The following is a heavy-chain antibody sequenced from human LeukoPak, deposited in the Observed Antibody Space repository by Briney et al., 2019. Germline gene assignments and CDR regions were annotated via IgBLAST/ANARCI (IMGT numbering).Heavy chain of an antibody. CDR1: GYRFTSYW. V-gene: IGHV5-51*01. Sequence: PGGALKISWKGSGYRFTSYWIGWGRQMPGKGLEWMGIIYTGDSDTRYSPSFQGQVTISADKSISTAYLQWSSLKASDTAMYYCASSQGSGSYCNVDYWGQGTLVTVSS. CDR2: IYTGDSDT. J-gene: IGHJ4*02. D-gene: IGHD3-10*01. CDR3: ASSQGSGSYCNVDY.